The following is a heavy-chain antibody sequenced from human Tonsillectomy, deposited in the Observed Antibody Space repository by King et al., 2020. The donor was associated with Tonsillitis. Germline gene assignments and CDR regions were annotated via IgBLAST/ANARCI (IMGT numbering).Heavy chain of an antibody. CDR3: ARGLSSAHWNFDL. V-gene: IGHV3-23*04. J-gene: IGHJ2*01. CDR1: GFTFSGYI. Sequence: VQLVESGGGLVQPGGSLGLSCAASGFTFSGYIMRWVRLAPGKGLEWVSTITGSGGTYYADSVKGRFTISRDISKNTLYLQMNSLRVEDTAVYYCARGLSSAHWNFDLWGRGTLVTVSS. D-gene: IGHD2-15*01. CDR2: ITGSGGT.